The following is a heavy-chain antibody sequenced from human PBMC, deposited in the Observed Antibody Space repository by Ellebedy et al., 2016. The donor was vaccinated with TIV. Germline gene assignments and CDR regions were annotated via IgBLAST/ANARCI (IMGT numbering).Heavy chain of an antibody. Sequence: GGSLRLSCAASGFTFSSYGMHWVRQAPGKGLEWVAVISYDGSNKYYADSVKGRFTISRDNSKNTVYLQMNSLRAEDTAVYYCARSGSYFAFDYWGQGTLVTVSS. D-gene: IGHD1-26*01. CDR2: ISYDGSNK. CDR3: ARSGSYFAFDY. CDR1: GFTFSSYG. V-gene: IGHV3-30*03. J-gene: IGHJ4*02.